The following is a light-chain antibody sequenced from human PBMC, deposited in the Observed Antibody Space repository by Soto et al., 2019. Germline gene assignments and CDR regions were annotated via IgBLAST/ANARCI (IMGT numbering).Light chain of an antibody. CDR2: DVY. Sequence: QSVLTQPASVSGSPGQSITISCTGTSSDVGGYDFVSWYQQYPGKAPKLMIYDVYNRPLGVSDRFSGSRAGNTASLTISGLQAEDEADYYCSSYSTTDTLYVFGTGIKVTV. CDR1: SSDVGGYDF. CDR3: SSYSTTDTLYV. V-gene: IGLV2-14*01. J-gene: IGLJ1*01.